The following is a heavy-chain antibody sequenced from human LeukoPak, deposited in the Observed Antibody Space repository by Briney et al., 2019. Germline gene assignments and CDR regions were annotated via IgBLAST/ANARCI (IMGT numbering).Heavy chain of an antibody. Sequence: GASVKVSCKASGYTFTSYDINWVRQATGQGLEWMGWMNPNSGNTGYAQKFQGRVTMTRDTSISTAYMELSRLRPDDTAVYYCSHQGVGATEFDYWGQGTLVTVSS. D-gene: IGHD1-26*01. CDR1: GYTFTSYD. CDR3: SHQGVGATEFDY. J-gene: IGHJ4*02. V-gene: IGHV1-8*01. CDR2: MNPNSGNT.